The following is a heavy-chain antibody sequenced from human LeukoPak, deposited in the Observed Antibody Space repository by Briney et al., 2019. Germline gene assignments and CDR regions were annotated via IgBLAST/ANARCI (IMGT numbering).Heavy chain of an antibody. CDR2: ISSSSSTI. Sequence: GGSLRLSCAASGFTFSSYSMNWVRQAPGKGLEWVSYISSSSSTIYYADSVKGRFTISRDNAKNSLYLQMNSLRAEDTAVYYCAKEQWLAYGGFDYWGQGTLVTVSS. J-gene: IGHJ4*02. CDR3: AKEQWLAYGGFDY. V-gene: IGHV3-48*01. D-gene: IGHD6-19*01. CDR1: GFTFSSYS.